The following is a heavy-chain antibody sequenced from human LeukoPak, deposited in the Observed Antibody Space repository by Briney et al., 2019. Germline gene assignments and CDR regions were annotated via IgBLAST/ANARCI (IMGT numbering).Heavy chain of an antibody. CDR1: GFTFSSYA. D-gene: IGHD6-13*01. J-gene: IGHJ4*02. CDR3: AKAPYSTSWYYFDY. V-gene: IGHV3-23*01. Sequence: GGSLRLSCAASGFTFSSYAMNWVRQAPGKGLECVSTISNSGGTTYYADSVKGRFTISRDNSKNTLYLQMDSLRAEDTAVYYCAKAPYSTSWYYFDYWGQGTLVTVSS. CDR2: ISNSGGTT.